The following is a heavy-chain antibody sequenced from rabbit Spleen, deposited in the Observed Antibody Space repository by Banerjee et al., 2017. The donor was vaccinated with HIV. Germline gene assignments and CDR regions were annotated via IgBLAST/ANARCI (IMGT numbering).Heavy chain of an antibody. Sequence: QQQLEESGGGLVKPGGTLTLTCKASGIDFSSDSYMCWVRQAPGKGLGWIACIEAGSSGFTYFASWAKGRFTISKTSSTTVTLQMTSLTAADTATYFCARDTSSSFSSYGMDLWGPGTLVTVS. V-gene: IGHV1S45*01. CDR2: IEAGSSGFT. CDR3: ARDTSSSFSSYGMDL. D-gene: IGHD1-1*01. J-gene: IGHJ6*01. CDR1: GIDFSSDSY.